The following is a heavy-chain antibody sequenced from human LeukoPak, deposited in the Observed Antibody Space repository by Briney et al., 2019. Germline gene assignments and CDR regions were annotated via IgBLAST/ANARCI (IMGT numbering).Heavy chain of an antibody. D-gene: IGHD6-19*01. V-gene: IGHV1-2*02. Sequence: ASVKVSCKASGYTFTAYHLHWVRQAPGQGLEWMGWINPNSGGTFSAQKFQGRVTMTRDTSITSAFMELSRLTSVDTAVYYCATTPYTSGGGFWGQGTLVTVSS. CDR2: INPNSGGT. J-gene: IGHJ4*02. CDR1: GYTFTAYH. CDR3: ATTPYTSGGGF.